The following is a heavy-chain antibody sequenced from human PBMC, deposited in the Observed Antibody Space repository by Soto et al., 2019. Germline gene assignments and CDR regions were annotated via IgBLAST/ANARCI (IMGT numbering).Heavy chain of an antibody. CDR1: GFTFSDHP. CDR2: TRNKANSYTT. J-gene: IGHJ4*02. Sequence: EVQLVESGGGLVQPGGSLRVSCAASGFTFSDHPMDWVRQVPGKGLEWVGRTRNKANSYTTEYAASVKGRVTISRXDSQNSVNLQMNGLKTEDTAVYYCARVASGTYNLDYWGQGTLVTVSS. V-gene: IGHV3-72*01. CDR3: ARVASGTYNLDY. D-gene: IGHD1-26*01.